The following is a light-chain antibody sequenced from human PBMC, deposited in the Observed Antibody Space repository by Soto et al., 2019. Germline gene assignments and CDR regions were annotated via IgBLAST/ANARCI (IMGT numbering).Light chain of an antibody. J-gene: IGKJ5*01. V-gene: IGKV3-15*01. Sequence: EIVMTQSPATLSVSPGERATLSCRASQSVGSTLAWYQQKPGQTPRLLIYGASTRAPGVPARFSGSGSETEFTLTINSLQSEDFAVYYCQQYNNWPITFGQGTRLEIK. CDR3: QQYNNWPIT. CDR1: QSVGST. CDR2: GAS.